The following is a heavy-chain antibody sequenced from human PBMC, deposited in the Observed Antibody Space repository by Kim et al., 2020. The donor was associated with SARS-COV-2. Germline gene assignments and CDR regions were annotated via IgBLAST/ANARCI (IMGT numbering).Heavy chain of an antibody. CDR1: GFTFSSYA. V-gene: IGHV3-23*01. CDR3: AKGDGYSYGMGSHDY. Sequence: GGSLRLSCAASGFTFSSYAMSWVRQAPGKGLEWVSAISGSGGSTYYADSVKGRFTISRDNSKNTLYLQMNSLRAEDTAVYYCAKGDGYSYGMGSHDYWGQGTLVTVSS. J-gene: IGHJ4*02. D-gene: IGHD5-18*01. CDR2: ISGSGGST.